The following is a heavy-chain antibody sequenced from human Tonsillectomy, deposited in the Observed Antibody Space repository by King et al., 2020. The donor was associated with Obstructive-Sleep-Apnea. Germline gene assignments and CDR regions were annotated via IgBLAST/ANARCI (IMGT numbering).Heavy chain of an antibody. J-gene: IGHJ6*02. CDR3: ARDRYYYGSGSYYNGYYYGMDV. D-gene: IGHD3-10*01. V-gene: IGHV3-66*01. CDR1: GFTVSSNY. Sequence: VQLVESGGGLVQPGGSLRLSYAASGFTVSSNYMSWVRQAPGKGLEWVSVIYSGGSTYYADSVKGRFTISRDNSKNTLYLQMNSLRAEDTAVYYFARDRYYYGSGSYYNGYYYGMDVWGQGTTVTVSS. CDR2: IYSGGST.